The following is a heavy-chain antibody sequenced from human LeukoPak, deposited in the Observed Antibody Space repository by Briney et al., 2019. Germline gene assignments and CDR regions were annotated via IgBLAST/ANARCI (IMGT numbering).Heavy chain of an antibody. Sequence: GGSLRLSCAASGFTVGNNYMSWVRQAPGKGLEWVSIIYRGGSTNYADSVKGRFTISRDTSKNTLYLQMNSLRAEDTAVYYCARLSANSSAYFFDYWGQGTLVTVSS. CDR3: ARLSANSSAYFFDY. V-gene: IGHV3-66*01. J-gene: IGHJ4*02. CDR2: IYRGGST. D-gene: IGHD3-22*01. CDR1: GFTVGNNY.